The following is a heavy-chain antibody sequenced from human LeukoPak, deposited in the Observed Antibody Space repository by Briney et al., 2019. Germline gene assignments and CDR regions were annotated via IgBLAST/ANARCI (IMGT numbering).Heavy chain of an antibody. D-gene: IGHD1-14*01. Sequence: GASLRLSSAASGFTFSNYAMTWVRQAPGKGLEWVSSILAGGTNTQYADSVRGRFTISRDNSKNTLYLQMNSLRAEDTALYHCATHQATGAHSKFDYWGQGTLVTVSS. CDR2: ILAGGTNT. V-gene: IGHV3-23*01. J-gene: IGHJ4*02. CDR1: GFTFSNYA. CDR3: ATHQATGAHSKFDY.